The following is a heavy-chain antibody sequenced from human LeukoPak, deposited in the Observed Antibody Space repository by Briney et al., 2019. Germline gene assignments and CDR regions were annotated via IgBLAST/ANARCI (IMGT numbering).Heavy chain of an antibody. D-gene: IGHD3-3*01. CDR1: GFTFSSYS. CDR3: ARDLSGYLGNFWSGYYGYYYYYMDV. Sequence: GGSLRLSCAASGFTFSSYSMNWVRQAPGKGLEWVSSISSSSSYIYYADSVKGRFTISRDNAKNSLYLQMNSLRAEDTAVYYCARDLSGYLGNFWSGYYGYYYYYMDVWGKGTTVTVSS. V-gene: IGHV3-21*01. CDR2: ISSSSSYI. J-gene: IGHJ6*03.